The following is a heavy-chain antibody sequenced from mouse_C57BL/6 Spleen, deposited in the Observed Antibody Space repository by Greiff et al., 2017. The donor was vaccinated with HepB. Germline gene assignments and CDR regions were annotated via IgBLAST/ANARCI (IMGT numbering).Heavy chain of an antibody. V-gene: IGHV5-4*01. Sequence: EVQRVESGGGLVKPGGSLKLSCAASGFTFSSYAMSWVRQTPEKRLEWVATISDGGSYTYYPDNVKGRFTSSRDNAKNNLYLQMSHLKSEDTAMYYCARGSLDYWGQGTTLTVAS. J-gene: IGHJ2*01. CDR1: GFTFSSYA. CDR3: ARGSLDY. CDR2: ISDGGSYT.